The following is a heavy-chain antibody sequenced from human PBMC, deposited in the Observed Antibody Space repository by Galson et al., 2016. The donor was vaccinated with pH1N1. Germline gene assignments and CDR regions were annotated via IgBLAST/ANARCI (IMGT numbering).Heavy chain of an antibody. D-gene: IGHD4-17*01. Sequence: SLRLSCAASGFTFGSCGIYWVRQAPGKGLEWVGNILYNGNDKYYADSVKGRFTISRDSSMTTVHLQMVSVTVEDTAVYFCARDESGYGDSFPDVFDIWGQGTMVTVPS. V-gene: IGHV3-30*12. CDR3: ARDESGYGDSFPDVFDI. CDR2: ILYNGNDK. J-gene: IGHJ3*02. CDR1: GFTFGSCG.